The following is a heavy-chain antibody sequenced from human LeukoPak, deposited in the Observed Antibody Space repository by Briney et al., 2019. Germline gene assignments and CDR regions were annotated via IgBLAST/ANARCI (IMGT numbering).Heavy chain of an antibody. CDR3: ARVPGVYYDRLTGYGSGWFDP. D-gene: IGHD3-9*01. Sequence: SETLSLTCTVSGYSISSGYCWGWVRQPPGKGLEWIGTVYHSGSTYYNPSLRSRVTISVETSKNQFSLKVRSMTAADTAVYYCARVPGVYYDRLTGYGSGWFDPWGQGTLVTVSS. CDR1: GYSISSGYC. CDR2: VYHSGST. J-gene: IGHJ5*02. V-gene: IGHV4-38-2*02.